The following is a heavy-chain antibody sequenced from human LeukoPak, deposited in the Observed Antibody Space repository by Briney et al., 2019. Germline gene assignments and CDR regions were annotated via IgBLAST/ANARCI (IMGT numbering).Heavy chain of an antibody. CDR3: ARHTDYGGDSTWFDP. D-gene: IGHD4-23*01. Sequence: PSETLSLTCTVSGRSIRWIRQPPGKGLEWIGYISYNGSINYNPSLKSRVTMSVDTSKNQFSLKLTSVTAADTAVYYCARHTDYGGDSTWFDPWGQGTLVTVSS. V-gene: IGHV4-59*08. CDR2: ISYNGSI. J-gene: IGHJ5*02. CDR1: GRSIR.